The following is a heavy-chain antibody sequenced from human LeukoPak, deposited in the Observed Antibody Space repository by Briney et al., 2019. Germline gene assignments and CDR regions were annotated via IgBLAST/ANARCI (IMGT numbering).Heavy chain of an antibody. V-gene: IGHV4-34*01. D-gene: IGHD3-22*01. J-gene: IGHJ4*02. CDR1: GGSFSGYY. CDR3: ARHYYGSSGYPTPLYYFDY. Sequence: PSETLSLTCAVYGGSFSGYYWSWIRQPPGKGLEWIGEINHSGSTNYNPSLKSRVTISVDTSKNQFSLKLSSVTAADTAVFYCARHYYGSSGYPTPLYYFDYWGQGTLVTVSS. CDR2: INHSGST.